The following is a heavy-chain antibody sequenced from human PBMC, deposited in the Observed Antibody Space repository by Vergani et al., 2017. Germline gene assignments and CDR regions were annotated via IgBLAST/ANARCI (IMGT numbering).Heavy chain of an antibody. CDR1: GFSFSDHY. V-gene: IGHV3-11*01. Sequence: QVQLVESGGGLVKPGGSLRLSCAASGFSFSDHYMTWIRQAPGKGLEWVSYISNSGNTIEYADSVKGRFSISRDNAKSSLFLQMDSLRAEDTAVYYCARDLYSNYYYYYMNVWGKGTTVTVSS. D-gene: IGHD4-11*01. CDR2: ISNSGNTI. CDR3: ARDLYSNYYYYYMNV. J-gene: IGHJ6*03.